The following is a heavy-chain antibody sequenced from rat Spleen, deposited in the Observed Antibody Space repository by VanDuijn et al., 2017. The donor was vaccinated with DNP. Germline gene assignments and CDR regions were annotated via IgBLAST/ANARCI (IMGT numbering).Heavy chain of an antibody. V-gene: IGHV3-1*01. CDR2: ISYSGST. Sequence: EVQLQESGPGLVKPSQSLSLTCSVTGFSITSYYWGWIRQFPGNKMEWIGQISYSGSTSYNPSLKSRISITSDTSKNQFFLQVNSVTTDDTATYYCTRGDILRSFDYWGQGTLVTVSS. CDR3: TRGDILRSFDY. J-gene: IGHJ3*01. CDR1: GFSITSYY. D-gene: IGHD1-6*01.